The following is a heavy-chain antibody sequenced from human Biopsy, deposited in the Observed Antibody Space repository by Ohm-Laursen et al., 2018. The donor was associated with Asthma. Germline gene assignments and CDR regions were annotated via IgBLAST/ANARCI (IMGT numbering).Heavy chain of an antibody. CDR2: IYYSGST. V-gene: IGHV4-59*06. CDR3: ARAQDYYDSRGYYRSFDY. Sequence: SDTLSLTWTVSGGSIRSHDWTWIRLPPGKGLEWIGFIYYSGSTYYNPSLKSRVSISIDTSKNQFSLKLSSVTAADTAVYYCARAQDYYDSRGYYRSFDYWGQGTLVTVSS. D-gene: IGHD3-22*01. CDR1: GGSIRSHD. J-gene: IGHJ4*02.